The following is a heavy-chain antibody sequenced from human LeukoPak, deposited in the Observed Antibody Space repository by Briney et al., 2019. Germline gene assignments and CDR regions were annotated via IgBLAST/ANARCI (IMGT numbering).Heavy chain of an antibody. J-gene: IGHJ6*04. CDR1: GGSISSSSYF. CDR2: VHYSGST. CDR3: ARQLYVSGSYYAPMDV. V-gene: IGHV4-39*01. Sequence: SETLSLTCSVSGGSISSSSYFWGWIRQPPGKGLEWIASVHYSGSTYYNPSLKSRLTISVDTSKNQFSLELSSVTAADTALYFCARQLYVSGSYYAPMDVWGKGTAVTISA. D-gene: IGHD3-10*01.